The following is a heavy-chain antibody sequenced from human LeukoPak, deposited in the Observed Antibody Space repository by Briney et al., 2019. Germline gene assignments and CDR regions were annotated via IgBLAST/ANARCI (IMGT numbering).Heavy chain of an antibody. CDR1: GGSISSYY. CDR2: IYYSGST. J-gene: IGHJ4*02. D-gene: IGHD3-22*01. V-gene: IGHV4-59*08. CDR3: ARHAASGLYYDTN. Sequence: SETLSLTCTVSGGSISSYYWSWIRQPPGKGLKWIGYIYYSGSTVYNPSLESRVTISVDTSNNQLTLTLNSVTAADTAVYYCARHAASGLYYDTNWGQGTLVTVSS.